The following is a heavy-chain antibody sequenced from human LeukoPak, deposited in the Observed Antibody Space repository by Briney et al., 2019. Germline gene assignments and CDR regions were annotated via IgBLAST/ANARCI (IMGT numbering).Heavy chain of an antibody. D-gene: IGHD1-26*01. CDR2: INLDGNDK. Sequence: GGSLRLSCAASGFIFSSHWMSWVRQAPGKGLEWVANINLDGNDKNYVDSVKGRFTISRDNAKNSLYLKMNSLSAEDTAMYYCVRSGSYFSKWGQGTLVTVSS. J-gene: IGHJ4*02. CDR3: VRSGSYFSK. CDR1: GFIFSSHW. V-gene: IGHV3-7*01.